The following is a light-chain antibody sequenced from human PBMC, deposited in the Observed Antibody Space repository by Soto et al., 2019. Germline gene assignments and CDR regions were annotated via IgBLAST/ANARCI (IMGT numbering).Light chain of an antibody. CDR2: AAS. CDR3: QQYYTAPS. Sequence: DIPMTQSPSSLSASVGDRVTITCRASQSIRIYINWYQQKPGKVPKLLIYAASSLQGGVPSRFSGSGSGTDFTLTISSLQPEDFASYYCQQYYTAPSFGQGTKVEIK. CDR1: QSIRIY. V-gene: IGKV1-39*01. J-gene: IGKJ1*01.